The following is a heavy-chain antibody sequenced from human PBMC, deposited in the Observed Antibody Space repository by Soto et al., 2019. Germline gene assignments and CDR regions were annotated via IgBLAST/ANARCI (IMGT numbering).Heavy chain of an antibody. CDR2: IYDTVSI. V-gene: IGHV4-39*02. CDR3: ASQWFAGLFYFHY. D-gene: IGHD3-10*01. Sequence: SEARSLTCTVPGGSISSANYYWGWIRHPPWKGREWISSIYDTVSIYYNRSRKTRFTISVETTRHNFSLTLTSVTAADTAVYYCASQWFAGLFYFHYWGPGTLVTASS. J-gene: IGHJ4*02. CDR1: GGSISSANYY.